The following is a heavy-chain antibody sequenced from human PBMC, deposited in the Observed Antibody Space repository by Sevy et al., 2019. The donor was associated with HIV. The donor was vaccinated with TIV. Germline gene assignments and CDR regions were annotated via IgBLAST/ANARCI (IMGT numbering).Heavy chain of an antibody. CDR3: ARGPGVVVVAATPNYYGMDV. V-gene: IGHV4-34*01. Sequence: SETLSFTCAVYGGSFSGYYWSWIRQPPGKGLEWIGEINHSGSTNYNPSLKSRVTISVDTSKNQFSLKLRSVTAADTAVYYCARGPGVVVVAATPNYYGMDVWGQGTTVTVSS. CDR2: INHSGST. D-gene: IGHD2-15*01. J-gene: IGHJ6*02. CDR1: GGSFSGYY.